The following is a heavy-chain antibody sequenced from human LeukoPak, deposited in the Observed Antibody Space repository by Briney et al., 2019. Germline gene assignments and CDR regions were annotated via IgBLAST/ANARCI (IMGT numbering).Heavy chain of an antibody. Sequence: ASVKVSCKSSGYTFTDYFMHWVRQAPGQGLEWMGWINPNSGGTNYPHKFQGRVTMTRDTSISTAYMEVSSLRSDDTAVYYCARSYSYDSSGYYGAKWGQGTLVTVSS. CDR1: GYTFTDYF. J-gene: IGHJ4*02. CDR3: ARSYSYDSSGYYGAK. CDR2: INPNSGGT. D-gene: IGHD3-22*01. V-gene: IGHV1-2*07.